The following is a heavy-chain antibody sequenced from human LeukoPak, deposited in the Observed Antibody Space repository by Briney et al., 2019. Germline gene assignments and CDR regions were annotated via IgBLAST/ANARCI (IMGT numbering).Heavy chain of an antibody. CDR3: ARDRGFGELYDWFDP. J-gene: IGHJ5*02. CDR1: GFTFRSYG. D-gene: IGHD3-10*01. Sequence: GGSLRLSCAASGFTFRSYGMHWVRQAPGKGLEWVAVIWYDGSNKYYADSVKGRFTISRDNSKNTLYLQMNSLRAEDTAVYYCARDRGFGELYDWFDPWGQGTLVTVSS. CDR2: IWYDGSNK. V-gene: IGHV3-33*01.